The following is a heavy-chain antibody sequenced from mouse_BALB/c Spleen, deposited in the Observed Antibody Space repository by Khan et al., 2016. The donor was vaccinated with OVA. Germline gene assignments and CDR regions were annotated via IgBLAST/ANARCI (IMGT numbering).Heavy chain of an antibody. J-gene: IGHJ2*01. CDR2: INPHIGET. V-gene: IGHV1-20*02. CDR3: ARKNGSDFDY. D-gene: IGHD1-1*01. CDR1: GYSFTGYF. Sequence: EVQLQESGPELVKPGASVKISCKASGYSFTGYFMNWVMQSHGKRLEWIGRINPHIGETFYNQKFKDKATLTVDESSSTAHMEIRSLASEDSAVYYCARKNGSDFDYWGQGTTLTVSS.